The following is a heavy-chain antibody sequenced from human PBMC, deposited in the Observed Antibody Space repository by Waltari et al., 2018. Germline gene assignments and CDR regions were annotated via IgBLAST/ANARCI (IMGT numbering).Heavy chain of an antibody. J-gene: IGHJ6*03. CDR3: ARCRYLEEHYYMDI. D-gene: IGHD3-3*01. CDR2: IHHFGGA. CDR1: GGSIKDYY. Sequence: QVQLQESGPGLVKPSETLSLTCNVPGGSIKDYYWSWIRQPAWKGLEWIGRIHHFGGATDNPALGSRVTMSLDMAKNRVSLRLSSETAADTALYFCARCRYLEEHYYMDIWGKGTTVTVSS. V-gene: IGHV4-4*07.